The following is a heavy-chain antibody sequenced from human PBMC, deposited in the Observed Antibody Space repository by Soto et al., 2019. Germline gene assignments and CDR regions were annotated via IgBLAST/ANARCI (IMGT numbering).Heavy chain of an antibody. CDR2: ISYDGSNK. CDR1: GFTFSSYA. Sequence: QVQLVESGGGVVQPGRSLRLSCAASGFTFSSYAMHWVRQAPGKGLEWVAVISYDGSNKYYADSVKGRFTISRDNSKNTLYLQMNSLRAEDTAVYYCARDNVGSWHPMDGLPDTGMDVW. CDR3: ARDNVGSWHPMDGLPDTGMDV. D-gene: IGHD6-13*01. V-gene: IGHV3-30-3*01. J-gene: IGHJ6*01.